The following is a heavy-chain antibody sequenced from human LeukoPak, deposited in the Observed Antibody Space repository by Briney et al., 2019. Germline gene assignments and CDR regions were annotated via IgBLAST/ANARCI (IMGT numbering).Heavy chain of an antibody. Sequence: GRSLRLSCGASGFTFDDYAMHGIGQAPARGLQGVSGITWNSGSIGYPVSVKGRFTISRDNAKNSLYLQMNSLRAEDTALYYCAKDLSRHGAFAIWGQGTTVTVSS. CDR2: ITWNSGSI. CDR3: AKDLSRHGAFAI. CDR1: GFTFDDYA. J-gene: IGHJ3*02. V-gene: IGHV3-9*01.